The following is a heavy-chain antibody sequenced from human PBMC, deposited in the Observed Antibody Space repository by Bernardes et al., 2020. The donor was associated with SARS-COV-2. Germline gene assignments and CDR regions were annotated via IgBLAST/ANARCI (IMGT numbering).Heavy chain of an antibody. CDR3: AKGAFGEVLSQLDY. Sequence: GGSLRLSCAASGFTFRSYAMHWVRQAPGKGLEWVAVISDDGSNKYYEDSVKGRFTISRDNSKNTLYLQMNSLRSEDTAVYYCAKGAFGEVLSQLDYWGQGTVVTVSS. J-gene: IGHJ4*02. CDR1: GFTFRSYA. D-gene: IGHD3-10*01. V-gene: IGHV3-30*18. CDR2: ISDDGSNK.